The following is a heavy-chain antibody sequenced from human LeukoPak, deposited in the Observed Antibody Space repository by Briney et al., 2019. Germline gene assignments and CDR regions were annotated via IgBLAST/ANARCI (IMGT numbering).Heavy chain of an antibody. CDR3: AKNDHLGYCSGGSCYWS. J-gene: IGHJ4*02. CDR2: INHSGST. V-gene: IGHV4-34*01. Sequence: PSETLSLTCAVYGGSFSGYYWSWIRQPPGKGLEWIGEINHSGSTNYNPSLKSRVTISVDTSKNQFSLKLSSVTAADTAIYYCAKNDHLGYCSGGSCYWSWGQGTLVSVSS. CDR1: GGSFSGYY. D-gene: IGHD2-15*01.